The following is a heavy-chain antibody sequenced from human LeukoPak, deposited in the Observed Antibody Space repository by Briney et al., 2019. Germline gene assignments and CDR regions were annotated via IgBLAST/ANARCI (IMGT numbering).Heavy chain of an antibody. V-gene: IGHV1-2*02. J-gene: IGHJ4*02. D-gene: IGHD1-26*01. CDR2: INPNNGDT. CDR3: ARDKGGRYYPPDY. CDR1: GYTFSGYY. Sequence: ASVKVSCETSGYTFSGYYIHWVRQAPGQGLEWMGWINPNNGDTVYEQKFQGRVTVTRDTSITTAYMELNRLKSDDTAVYYCARDKGGRYYPPDYWGQGTPVTVSS.